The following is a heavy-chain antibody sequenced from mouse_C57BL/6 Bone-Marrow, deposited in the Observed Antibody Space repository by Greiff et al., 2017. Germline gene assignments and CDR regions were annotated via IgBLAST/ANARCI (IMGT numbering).Heavy chain of an antibody. J-gene: IGHJ3*01. CDR3: ATPYYYGSSYQFAY. CDR1: GYTFTSYG. D-gene: IGHD1-1*01. CDR2: IYPRSGNT. Sequence: QVQLKESGAELARPGASVKLSCKASGYTFTSYGISWVKQRTGQGLEWIGEIYPRSGNTYYNEKCKGKATLTADKSSSTAYMELRSLTSEDSAVYFCATPYYYGSSYQFAYWGQGTLVTVSA. V-gene: IGHV1-81*01.